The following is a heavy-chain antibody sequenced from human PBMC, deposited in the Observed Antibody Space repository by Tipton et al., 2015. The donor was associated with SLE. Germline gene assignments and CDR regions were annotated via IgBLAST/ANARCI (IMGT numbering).Heavy chain of an antibody. V-gene: IGHV4-59*01. J-gene: IGHJ4*02. CDR2: IYYSGST. D-gene: IGHD3-16*01. Sequence: TLSLTCTVSGGSIGSYYWSWIRQPPGKGLEWIGYIYYSGSTNYNPSLESRVTISVDTSKNQFSLKLSSVTAADTAVYYCARVPSRFGGFDYWGQGTLVTVSS. CDR1: GGSIGSYY. CDR3: ARVPSRFGGFDY.